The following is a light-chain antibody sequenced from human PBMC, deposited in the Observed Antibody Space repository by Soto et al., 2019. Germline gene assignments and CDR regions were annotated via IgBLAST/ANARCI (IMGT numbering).Light chain of an antibody. V-gene: IGLV2-14*01. CDR1: GSDISAYNY. Sequence: QSALTQPASVSGSPGQSITISCTGTGSDISAYNYVSWYQQHPGKAPKLMIYEVGDRPSGLSNRFSGSKSGNTASLTVSGLQAEDEADYYCSSYAGSSNVFGTGTKVTVL. J-gene: IGLJ1*01. CDR3: SSYAGSSNV. CDR2: EVG.